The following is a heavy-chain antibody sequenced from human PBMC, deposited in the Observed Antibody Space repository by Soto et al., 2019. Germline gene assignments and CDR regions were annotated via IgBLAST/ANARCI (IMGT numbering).Heavy chain of an antibody. J-gene: IGHJ4*02. CDR2: IHPGDSET. CDR3: ARVEGGADKWNFDY. V-gene: IGHV5-51*01. Sequence: GESLKISCKGSGYSFTSSWIGWVRQMPGKGLEWMGVIHPGDSETRYSPSFQGQVAISADRSISTAYLQWRGLKASDSAMYYCARVEGGADKWNFDYWGQGTPVTVSS. CDR1: GYSFTSSW. D-gene: IGHD2-21*02.